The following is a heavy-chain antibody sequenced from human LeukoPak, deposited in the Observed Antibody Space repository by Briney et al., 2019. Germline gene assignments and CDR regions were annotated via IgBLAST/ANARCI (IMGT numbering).Heavy chain of an antibody. J-gene: IGHJ6*03. CDR2: INHSGST. D-gene: IGHD3-9*01. V-gene: IGHV4-34*01. Sequence: SETLSLTCAVYGGSFSGYYWSWIRQPPGKGLEWIGEINHSGSTNYNPSLKSRVTISVDTSKNQFCLKLSSVTAADTAVYYCARRFSRRLVYYYYMDVWGKGTTVTISS. CDR1: GGSFSGYY. CDR3: ARRFSRRLVYYYYMDV.